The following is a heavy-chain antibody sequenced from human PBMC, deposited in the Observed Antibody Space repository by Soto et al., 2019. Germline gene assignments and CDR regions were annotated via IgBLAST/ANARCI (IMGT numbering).Heavy chain of an antibody. Sequence: EVQLLESGGGLVQPGGSLRLSCAASGCTFSTYAMAWVRQAPGKGLEWVSSISSSSGSTFYADSVKGRFTISRDNSENTLSLQMNSLRAEDTAVYYCAKQPLKVPLRFDYWGQGTLVTVSS. CDR3: AKQPLKVPLRFDY. J-gene: IGHJ4*02. V-gene: IGHV3-23*01. D-gene: IGHD6-25*01. CDR2: ISSSSGST. CDR1: GCTFSTYA.